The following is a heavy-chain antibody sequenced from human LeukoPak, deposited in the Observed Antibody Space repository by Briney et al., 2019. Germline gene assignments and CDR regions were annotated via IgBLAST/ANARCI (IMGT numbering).Heavy chain of an antibody. J-gene: IGHJ3*02. D-gene: IGHD3-22*01. CDR1: GGSISSYY. Sequence: PSETLSLTCTVSGGSISSYYWSWIRQPPGKGLEWIGYIYYSGSTNYNPSLKSRVTISVDTSKNQFSLKLSSVTAADTAVYYCARSRITMIVVVITDAFDIWGQGTMVTVSS. CDR2: IYYSGST. CDR3: ARSRITMIVVVITDAFDI. V-gene: IGHV4-59*12.